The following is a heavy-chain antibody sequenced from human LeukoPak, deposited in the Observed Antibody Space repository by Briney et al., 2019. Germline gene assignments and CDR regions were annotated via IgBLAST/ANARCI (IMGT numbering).Heavy chain of an antibody. D-gene: IGHD3-22*01. V-gene: IGHV1-8*01. CDR3: ARKGYYYDSSGLDY. Sequence: ASVKVSCKASGYTFTSHDINWVRQATGQGLEWMGWMNPNSGNTGYAQKFQGRVTMARNTSISTAYMELSSLRSEDTAVYYCARKGYYYDSSGLDYWGQGTLVTVSS. J-gene: IGHJ4*02. CDR2: MNPNSGNT. CDR1: GYTFTSHD.